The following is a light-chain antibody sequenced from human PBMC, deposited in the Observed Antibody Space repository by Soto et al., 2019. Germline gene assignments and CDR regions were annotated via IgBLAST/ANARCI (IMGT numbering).Light chain of an antibody. Sequence: QSALTQPASVSGSPGQSITISCTGTSSDVSRHDHVSWYQQHPGKAPKLMIYDVYNRPSGVSSRFSGSKSGNTASLTISGLQAEDEADYHCSSHAGSSQVVFGGGTKLTVL. J-gene: IGLJ2*01. V-gene: IGLV2-14*03. CDR1: SSDVSRHDH. CDR2: DVY. CDR3: SSHAGSSQVV.